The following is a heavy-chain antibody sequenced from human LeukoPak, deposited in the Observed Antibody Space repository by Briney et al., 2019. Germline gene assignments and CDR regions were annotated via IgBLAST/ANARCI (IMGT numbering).Heavy chain of an antibody. D-gene: IGHD3/OR15-3a*01. J-gene: IGHJ3*02. Sequence: GGSLRLSCAASGFTFSSYGMHWVRQAPGKGLEWVAFIRYDGSNKYYADSVKGRFTISRDNSKNTLYLQMNSLRAEDTAVYYCARLRDFWTYAFDIWGQGTMVTDSS. CDR3: ARLRDFWTYAFDI. CDR1: GFTFSSYG. CDR2: IRYDGSNK. V-gene: IGHV3-30*02.